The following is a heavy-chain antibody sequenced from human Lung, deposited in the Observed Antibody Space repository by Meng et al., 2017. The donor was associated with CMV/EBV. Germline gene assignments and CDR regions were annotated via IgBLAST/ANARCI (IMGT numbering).Heavy chain of an antibody. V-gene: IGHV1-2*02. D-gene: IGHD4/OR15-4a*01. CDR2: INPKSGDT. CDR1: GYTFSGYY. J-gene: IGHJ5*02. CDR3: ARDFLDYGGWFDP. Sequence: ASXXVSXKASGYTFSGYYIHWVRQAPGQGLEWMGWINPKSGDTKYEQRFQGRVSVTRDTSITTAYMELSSLRSDDTAVYYCARDFLDYGGWFDPRGQGTLVTVSS.